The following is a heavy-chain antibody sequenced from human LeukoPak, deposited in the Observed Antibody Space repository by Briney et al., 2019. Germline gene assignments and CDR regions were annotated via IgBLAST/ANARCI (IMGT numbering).Heavy chain of an antibody. CDR2: IYYSGST. CDR3: ARPPYSSSWFYFDY. Sequence: SGTLSLTCTVSGGSISSSSYYWGWIRQPPGKGLEWIGSIYYSGSTYYNPSLKSRVTISVDTSKNQFSLKLSSVTAADTAVYYCARPPYSSSWFYFDYWGQGTLVTVSS. D-gene: IGHD6-13*01. CDR1: GGSISSSSYY. J-gene: IGHJ4*02. V-gene: IGHV4-39*01.